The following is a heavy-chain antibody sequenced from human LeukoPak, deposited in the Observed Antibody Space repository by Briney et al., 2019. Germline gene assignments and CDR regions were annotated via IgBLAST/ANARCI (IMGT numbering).Heavy chain of an antibody. Sequence: GGSLRLSCAASGFTFSNYVMHWVRQAPGKGLEWVALIAYDGGEKYYADSVKGRFTISRDNSKNTLYLQMNSLRAEDTAMFYCARARGDSSPASRHFDYWGQGALVTVSS. V-gene: IGHV3-30-3*01. CDR1: GFTFSNYV. CDR2: IAYDGGEK. CDR3: ARARGDSSPASRHFDY. D-gene: IGHD5-18*01. J-gene: IGHJ4*02.